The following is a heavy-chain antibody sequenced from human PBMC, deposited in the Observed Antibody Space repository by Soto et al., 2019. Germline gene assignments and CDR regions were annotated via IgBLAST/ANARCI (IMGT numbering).Heavy chain of an antibody. CDR2: MNPNSGNT. Sequence: ASVKVSCKASGYTFTSYDINWVRQATGQGLEWMGWMNPNSGNTGYAQKFQGRVTMTRNTSISTAYMELSSLRSEDTAVYYCARVGHGPIVVVPAASRDYYYYMDVWGKGTTVTVSS. CDR1: GYTFTSYD. V-gene: IGHV1-8*01. D-gene: IGHD2-2*01. J-gene: IGHJ6*03. CDR3: ARVGHGPIVVVPAASRDYYYYMDV.